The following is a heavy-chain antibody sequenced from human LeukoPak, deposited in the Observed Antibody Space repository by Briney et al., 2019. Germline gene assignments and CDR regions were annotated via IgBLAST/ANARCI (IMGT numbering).Heavy chain of an antibody. Sequence: SETLSLTCTVSGYSISSGYYWGWIRQPPGKGLDWIASIHYSGTTYYNPSLKSRVTISVDTSENHFSLKLSSVTAADTAVYYCARGPTYQPIDSWGQGTLVTVSS. J-gene: IGHJ4*02. V-gene: IGHV4-38-2*02. CDR3: ARGPTYQPIDS. CDR2: IHYSGTT. CDR1: GYSISSGYY. D-gene: IGHD2-2*01.